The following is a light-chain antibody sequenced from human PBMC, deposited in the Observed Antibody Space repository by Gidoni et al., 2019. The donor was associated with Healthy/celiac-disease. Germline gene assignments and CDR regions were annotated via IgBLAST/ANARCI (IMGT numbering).Light chain of an antibody. CDR3: MQALQTPYT. V-gene: IGKV2-28*01. CDR2: LGS. J-gene: IGKJ2*01. CDR1: QSLLHSNGYNY. Sequence: IVMTQSPLSLPVTPGEPASISCRSIQSLLHSNGYNYLDWYLQKPGHSQQLLIYLGSNRASGVPDRFSGSGSGTDFTLKISRVEAEDVGVYYCMQALQTPYTFGQGTKLEIK.